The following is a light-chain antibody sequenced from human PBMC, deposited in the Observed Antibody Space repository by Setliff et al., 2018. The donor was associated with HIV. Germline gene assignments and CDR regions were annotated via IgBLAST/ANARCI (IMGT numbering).Light chain of an antibody. J-gene: IGLJ1*01. CDR3: YSYVTTSTYV. Sequence: SDVVDFNFVSWYQQHPGKVPKLIIYEVSNRPSGVSNRFSGSKSGNTASLTISGLQAEDEADYYCYSYVTTSTYVFGTGTKVTVL. CDR1: SDVVDFNF. CDR2: EVS. V-gene: IGLV2-14*01.